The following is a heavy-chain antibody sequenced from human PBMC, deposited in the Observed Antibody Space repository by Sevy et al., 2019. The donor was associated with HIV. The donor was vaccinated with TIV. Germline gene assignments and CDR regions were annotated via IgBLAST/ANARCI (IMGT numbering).Heavy chain of an antibody. CDR1: GFTFSSYS. Sequence: GRSLRLSCAASGFTFSSYSMNWVRQAPRKGLEWVSSISSSSSYIYYADSVKGRFTISRDNAKNSLYLQMDSLTAEDTAVYYCARGFCVSSSCSGSSWGQGTLVTVSS. CDR2: ISSSSSYI. CDR3: ARGFCVSSSCSGSS. J-gene: IGHJ4*02. V-gene: IGHV3-21*01. D-gene: IGHD2-2*01.